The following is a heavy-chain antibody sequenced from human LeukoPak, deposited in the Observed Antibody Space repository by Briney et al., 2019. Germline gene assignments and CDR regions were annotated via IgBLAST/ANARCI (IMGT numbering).Heavy chain of an antibody. V-gene: IGHV1-2*02. Sequence: GASVTVSCKASGYTFTGYYMHWVRQAPGQGLEWMGWINPNSGGTNYAQKFQGRVTMTRDTSISTAYMELSRLRSDDTAVYYCARVKSDRLWFGESHDYFDYWGQGTLVTVSS. J-gene: IGHJ4*02. CDR1: GYTFTGYY. CDR2: INPNSGGT. D-gene: IGHD3-10*01. CDR3: ARVKSDRLWFGESHDYFDY.